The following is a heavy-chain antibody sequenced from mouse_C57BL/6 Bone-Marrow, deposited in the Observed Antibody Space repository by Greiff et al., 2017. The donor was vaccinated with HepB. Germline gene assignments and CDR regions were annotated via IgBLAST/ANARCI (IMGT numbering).Heavy chain of an antibody. Sequence: VKLQQPGAELVRPGSSVKLSCKASGYTFTSYWMDWVKQRPGQGLEWIGNIYPSDSETHYNQKFKDKATLTVDKSSSTAYMQLSSLTSEDSAVYYCARSSLWFAYWGQGTLVTVSA. J-gene: IGHJ3*01. D-gene: IGHD6-2*01. CDR1: GYTFTSYW. CDR3: ARSSLWFAY. V-gene: IGHV1-61*01. CDR2: IYPSDSET.